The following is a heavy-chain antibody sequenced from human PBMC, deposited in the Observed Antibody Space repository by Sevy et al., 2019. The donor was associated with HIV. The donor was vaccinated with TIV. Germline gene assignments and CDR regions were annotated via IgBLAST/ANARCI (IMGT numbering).Heavy chain of an antibody. D-gene: IGHD2-15*01. J-gene: IGHJ6*02. CDR1: GFSVSSNY. CDR2: IYSDGRT. Sequence: GGSLRLSCVVSGFSVSSNYMSWVRQAPGKGLEWVSNIYSDGRTYYADSVRGRFTISRDTSKSTVYIEMKSLRAEDTAVYYCTREDIVLGEDNYYGMDVWGHGTTVTVSS. CDR3: TREDIVLGEDNYYGMDV. V-gene: IGHV3-53*01.